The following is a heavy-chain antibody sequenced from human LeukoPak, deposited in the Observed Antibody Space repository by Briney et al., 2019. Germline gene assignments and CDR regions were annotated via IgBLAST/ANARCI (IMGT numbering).Heavy chain of an antibody. J-gene: IGHJ4*02. CDR3: ARASYDSSGYYADY. Sequence: GGSLRLSCAASGFTFSSYSMNWVREAPGKGLEWVSYISISSSTIYYADSVKGRFTISRDNAKNSLYLQMNSLRAEDTAVYYCARASYDSSGYYADYWGQGTLVTVSS. D-gene: IGHD3-22*01. CDR1: GFTFSSYS. CDR2: ISISSSTI. V-gene: IGHV3-48*04.